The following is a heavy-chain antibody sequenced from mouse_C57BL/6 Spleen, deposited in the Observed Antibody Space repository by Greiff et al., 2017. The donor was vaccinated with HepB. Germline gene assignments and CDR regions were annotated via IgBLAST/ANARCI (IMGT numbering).Heavy chain of an antibody. CDR3: ARSRFDV. D-gene: IGHD3-3*01. V-gene: IGHV1-69*01. Sequence: VQLQQPGAELVMPGASVKLSCKASGYTFTSYWMHWVKQRPGQGLEWIGEIDPSDSYTNYNQKFKGKSTLTVDKSSSTAYMQLSSLTSEDSAVYYCARSRFDVWGTGTTVTVSS. J-gene: IGHJ1*03. CDR2: IDPSDSYT. CDR1: GYTFTSYW.